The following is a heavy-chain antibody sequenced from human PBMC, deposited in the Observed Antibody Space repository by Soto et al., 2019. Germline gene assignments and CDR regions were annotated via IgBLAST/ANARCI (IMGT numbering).Heavy chain of an antibody. CDR1: GYTFTSYG. D-gene: IGHD3-10*01. V-gene: IGHV1-18*01. Sequence: ASVKVPCKASGYTFTSYGISWVRQAPGQGLEWMGWISAYNGNTNYAQKLQGRVTMTTDTSTSTAYMELRSLRSDDTAVYYCARERKLLWFGELQPDFDYWGQGTLVTV. CDR2: ISAYNGNT. J-gene: IGHJ4*02. CDR3: ARERKLLWFGELQPDFDY.